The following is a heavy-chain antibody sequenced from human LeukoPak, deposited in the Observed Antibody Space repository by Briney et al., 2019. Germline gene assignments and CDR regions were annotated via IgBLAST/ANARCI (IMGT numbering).Heavy chain of an antibody. D-gene: IGHD2-8*01. Sequence: GGPLRLSCAGSGFTFSSYAMSWVRQAPRQGLEWVSVISDSGDYTSYADSVSGRFTISRDNSRNTLYLQMISLRPEDTAVYYCAKDTSIGKYCTNGVCSPFDYWGQGTLVTVSS. CDR1: GFTFSSYA. CDR2: ISDSGDYT. V-gene: IGHV3-23*01. J-gene: IGHJ4*02. CDR3: AKDTSIGKYCTNGVCSPFDY.